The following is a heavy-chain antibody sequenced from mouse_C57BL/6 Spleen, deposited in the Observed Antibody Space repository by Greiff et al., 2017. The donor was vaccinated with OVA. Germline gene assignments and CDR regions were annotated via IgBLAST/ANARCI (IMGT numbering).Heavy chain of an antibody. CDR2: IRMKSDNYTT. D-gene: IGHD4-1*01. J-gene: IGHJ3*01. V-gene: IGHV6-3*01. CDR3: TGDWEFAC. Sequence: EVKLVESGGGLVQPGGSMKLSCVASGFTFSNYWMNWVRQSPEKGLEWVAQIRMKSDNYTTHYAESVKGRFTISREDSKSSVYLQMNNLRAEDTGIYYCTGDWEFACWGQGALVTVSA. CDR1: GFTFSNYW.